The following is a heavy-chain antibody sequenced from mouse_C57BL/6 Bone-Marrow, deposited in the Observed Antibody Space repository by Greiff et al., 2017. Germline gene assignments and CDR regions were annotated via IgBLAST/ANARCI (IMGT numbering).Heavy chain of an antibody. D-gene: IGHD1-1*01. CDR3: ARSLITTVVATDY. V-gene: IGHV1-55*01. J-gene: IGHJ2*01. Sequence: QVQLQQPGAELVKPGASVKMSCKASGYTFTSYWITWVKQRPGQGLEWIGDIYPGSGSPNYNEKFKSKATLPVDTSSSTAYMQLSSLTSEDSAVYYCARSLITTVVATDYWGQGTTLTVSS. CDR1: GYTFTSYW. CDR2: IYPGSGSP.